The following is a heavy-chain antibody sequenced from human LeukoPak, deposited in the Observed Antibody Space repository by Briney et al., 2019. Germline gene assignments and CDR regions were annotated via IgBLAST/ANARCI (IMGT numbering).Heavy chain of an antibody. V-gene: IGHV3-30*02. D-gene: IGHD3-10*01. CDR3: AKDYYGSGSYYTGPTDY. CDR1: GFTFSDYT. CDR2: IRYDGSNK. Sequence: GGSLRLSCAASGFTFSDYTMNWVRQAPGKGLEWVAFIRYDGSNKYYADSVKGRFTISRDNSKNTLYLQMNSLRAEDTAVYYCAKDYYGSGSYYTGPTDYWGQGTLVTVSS. J-gene: IGHJ4*02.